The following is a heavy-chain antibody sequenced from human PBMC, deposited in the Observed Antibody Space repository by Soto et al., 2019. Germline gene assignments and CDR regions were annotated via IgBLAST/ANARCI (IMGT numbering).Heavy chain of an antibody. J-gene: IGHJ3*01. CDR1: GFTFSAYA. V-gene: IGHV3-23*01. CDR3: ARPYGGKIGDAPDL. D-gene: IGHD4-17*01. Sequence: GGSLRLSCAASGFTFSAYAMSWVRQFPGKGLEWVSTISDAAGSAYYVDSVKGRFTISRDNSKKTLYLQMNSLRAEDSAVYYCARPYGGKIGDAPDLWGQGTMVT. CDR2: ISDAAGSA.